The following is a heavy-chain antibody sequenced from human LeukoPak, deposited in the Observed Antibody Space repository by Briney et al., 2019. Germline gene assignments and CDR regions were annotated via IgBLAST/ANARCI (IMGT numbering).Heavy chain of an antibody. D-gene: IGHD3-22*01. CDR2: IIPTLGIA. J-gene: IGHJ4*02. V-gene: IGHV1-69*04. CDR3: ARAAGLYYYDSSGYCFRD. Sequence: GASVKVSCKASGGTFSSYAISWVRQAPGQGLEWMGRIIPTLGIANCAQKFQGRVTITADKSTSTAYMELSSLRSEDTAVYYCARAAGLYYYDSSGYCFRDWGQGTLVTVSS. CDR1: GGTFSSYA.